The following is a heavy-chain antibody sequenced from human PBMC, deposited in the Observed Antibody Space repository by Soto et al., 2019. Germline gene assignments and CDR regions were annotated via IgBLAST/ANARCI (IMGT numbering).Heavy chain of an antibody. V-gene: IGHV4-59*01. Sequence: QVQLQESRPGLVKPSETLSLTCTVSGGAISSYSWSWIRQPPGKGLEWIGYIYYSGSTNHNPSLTSRVTISVDTSKYQFSLKLSSVTAADTAVYYCARVYYGSGCYYFDYWGQGTLVTFSS. CDR2: IYYSGST. J-gene: IGHJ4*02. CDR3: ARVYYGSGCYYFDY. D-gene: IGHD6-19*01. CDR1: GGAISSYS.